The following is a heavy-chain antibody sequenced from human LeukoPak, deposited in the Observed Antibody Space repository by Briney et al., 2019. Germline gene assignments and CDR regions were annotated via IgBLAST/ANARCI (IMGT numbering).Heavy chain of an antibody. CDR1: GGSFSGYY. D-gene: IGHD6-13*01. CDR2: INHSGST. J-gene: IGHJ4*02. V-gene: IGHV4-34*01. Sequence: PSETLSLTCAVYGGSFSGYYWSWIRQPPGKGLEWIGEINHSGSTNYNPSLKSRVTISVDTSKNQFPLKLSSVTAADTAVYYCARGLRIAVDYWGQGTLVTVSS. CDR3: ARGLRIAVDY.